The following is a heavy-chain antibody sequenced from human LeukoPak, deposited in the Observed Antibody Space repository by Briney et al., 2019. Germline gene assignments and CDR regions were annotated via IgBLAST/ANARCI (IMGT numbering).Heavy chain of an antibody. CDR3: ARGEVPPSPHWFDP. Sequence: SVKVSCKASGHTFSSYAISWVRQAPGQGLEWMGRIIPIFGTANYAEKFQGRVTITADNPTSTAYMELSSLRPEHTAVYYCARGEVPPSPHWFDPWGQGTLVTVSS. J-gene: IGHJ5*02. CDR1: GHTFSSYA. V-gene: IGHV1-69*06. D-gene: IGHD1-1*01. CDR2: IIPIFGTA.